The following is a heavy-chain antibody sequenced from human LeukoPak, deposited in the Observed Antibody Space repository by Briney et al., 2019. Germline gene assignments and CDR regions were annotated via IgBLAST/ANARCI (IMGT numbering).Heavy chain of an antibody. CDR1: GFTFSSYA. D-gene: IGHD3-22*01. CDR2: ISGSGGST. J-gene: IGHJ4*02. V-gene: IGHV3-23*01. Sequence: GGSLRLSCAASGFTFSSYAMSWVRQAPGKGLEWASAISGSGGSTYYADSVKGRSTISRDNSKNTLYLQMNSLRAEDTAVYYCASQTTYYYDSSGYNTPDYWGQGTLVTVSS. CDR3: ASQTTYYYDSSGYNTPDY.